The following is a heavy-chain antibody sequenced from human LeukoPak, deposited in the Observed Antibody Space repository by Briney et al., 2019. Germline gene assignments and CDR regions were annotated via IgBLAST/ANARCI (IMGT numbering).Heavy chain of an antibody. Sequence: GESLRISCKGSGYSFTSYWIGWVRQMPGKGLEGMGIIYPGDSDTRYSPAFQGQVTISADKSINTAYLQWSSLKASDTAMYYCARLAIIEGDWDAFDIWGRGTLVTVSS. V-gene: IGHV5-51*01. CDR2: IYPGDSDT. D-gene: IGHD3-16*01. CDR3: ARLAIIEGDWDAFDI. CDR1: GYSFTSYW. J-gene: IGHJ3*02.